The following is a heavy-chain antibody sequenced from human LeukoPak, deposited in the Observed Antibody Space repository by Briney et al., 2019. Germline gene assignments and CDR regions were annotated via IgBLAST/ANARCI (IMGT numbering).Heavy chain of an antibody. CDR3: ASRVASLSLGTDY. J-gene: IGHJ4*02. CDR2: ISSSSSTI. CDR1: GFTFSSYS. V-gene: IGHV3-48*04. D-gene: IGHD5-12*01. Sequence: GGSLRLSCAASGFTFSSYSMNWVRQAPGKGLEWVSYISSSSSTIYYADSVKGRFTISRDNAKNSLYLQMNSLRAEDTAVYYCASRVASLSLGTDYWGQGTLVTVSS.